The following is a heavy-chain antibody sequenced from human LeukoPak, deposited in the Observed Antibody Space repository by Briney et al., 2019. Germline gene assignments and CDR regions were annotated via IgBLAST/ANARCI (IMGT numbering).Heavy chain of an antibody. D-gene: IGHD5-18*01. CDR2: INHSGST. CDR3: AREGSDSYGFAIDY. CDR1: GGSFSGHY. J-gene: IGHJ4*02. V-gene: IGHV4-34*01. Sequence: SETLSLTCAVYGGSFSGHYWTWIRQPPGKGLEWIGEINHSGSTNYNPSLKSRVTISVDTSKNQFSLKLSSVTAADTAVYYCAREGSDSYGFAIDYWGQGTLVTVSS.